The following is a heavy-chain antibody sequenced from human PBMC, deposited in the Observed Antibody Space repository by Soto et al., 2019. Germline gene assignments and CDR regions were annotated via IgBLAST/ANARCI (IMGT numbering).Heavy chain of an antibody. V-gene: IGHV4-39*01. CDR3: VSQRTTVPTQAYYDY. Sequence: PSETLSLTCTVSGGSVTNSSYYWGWIRQSPGKGLEWIGSVYYRGRSYSKSSVKSRVTISVDTSKNRFSLSLNSVTASDTAVYFCVSQRTTVPTQAYYDYRGPGALGPV. CDR1: GGSVTNSSYY. D-gene: IGHD4-17*01. J-gene: IGHJ4*02. CDR2: VYYRGRS.